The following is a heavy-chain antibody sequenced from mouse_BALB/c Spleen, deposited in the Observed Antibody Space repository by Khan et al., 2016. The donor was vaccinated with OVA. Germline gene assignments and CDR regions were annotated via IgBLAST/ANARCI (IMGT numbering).Heavy chain of an antibody. V-gene: IGHV1-26*01. Sequence: VQLKQSGPDLVKPGASVKLSCKASGYSFTLYYMTWVRQSHGKSLEWIGRVNPNTGGTDYNQDFKGKAILTVDKSSNTAYMEFRSLTSEDSAVYYCAIGYDFFAYWGQGTLVTVSA. J-gene: IGHJ3*01. CDR1: GYSFTLYY. CDR2: VNPNTGGT. CDR3: AIGYDFFAY. D-gene: IGHD2-14*01.